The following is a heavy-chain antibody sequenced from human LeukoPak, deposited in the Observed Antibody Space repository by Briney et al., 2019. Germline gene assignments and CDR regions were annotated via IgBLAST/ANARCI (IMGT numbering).Heavy chain of an antibody. D-gene: IGHD3-22*01. J-gene: IGHJ4*02. CDR3: ARDRRDSSGCYVFDY. CDR2: IKQGGSEK. V-gene: IGHV3-7*01. CDR1: GFTFSSYW. Sequence: GGSLRLSCAASGFTFSSYWMSWVRQAPGKGLEWVANIKQGGSEKYYVDSVKGRFTISRDNAKNSLYLQMNSLRAEDTAVYYCARDRRDSSGCYVFDYWGQGTLVTVSS.